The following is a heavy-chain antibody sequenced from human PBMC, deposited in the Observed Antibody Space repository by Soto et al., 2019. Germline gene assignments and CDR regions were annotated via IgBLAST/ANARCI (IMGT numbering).Heavy chain of an antibody. Sequence: SETLSLTCTVSGGSISSYYWSWIRQPPGKGLEWIGYIYYSGSTNYNPSLKSRVTISVDTSKNQFSLKLSSVTAADTAVYYCARESIPYYAAPMSHPRNWFDPWGQGTLVTVSS. J-gene: IGHJ5*02. CDR2: IYYSGST. CDR3: ARESIPYYAAPMSHPRNWFDP. D-gene: IGHD2-2*01. CDR1: GGSISSYY. V-gene: IGHV4-59*01.